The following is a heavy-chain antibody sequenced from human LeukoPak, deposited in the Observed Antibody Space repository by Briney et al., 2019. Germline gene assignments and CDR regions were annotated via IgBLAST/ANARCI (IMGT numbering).Heavy chain of an antibody. Sequence: GGSLRLSCAASGFTFSSYSMNWVRQAPGKGLEWVSYISSSSTKYYAESVKGRFTISRDNAKNSLYLQMNSLRDEDTAVYYCARASMRMATAGLVDYWGQGTLVTVSS. V-gene: IGHV3-48*02. CDR1: GFTFSSYS. CDR2: ISSSSTK. D-gene: IGHD5-24*01. CDR3: ARASMRMATAGLVDY. J-gene: IGHJ4*02.